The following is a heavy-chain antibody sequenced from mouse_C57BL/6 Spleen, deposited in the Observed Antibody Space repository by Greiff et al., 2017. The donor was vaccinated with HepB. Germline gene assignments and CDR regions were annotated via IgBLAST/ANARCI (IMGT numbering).Heavy chain of an antibody. CDR1: GYTFTDYE. Sequence: VQLQQSGAELVRPGASVTLSCKASGYTFTDYEMHWVKQTPVHGLEWIGAIDPETGGTAYNQKFKGKAILTADKSSSTAYMELRSLTSEDSAVYYCTRSDYDGAWFAYWGQGTLVTVSA. CDR3: TRSDYDGAWFAY. CDR2: IDPETGGT. D-gene: IGHD2-4*01. J-gene: IGHJ3*01. V-gene: IGHV1-15*01.